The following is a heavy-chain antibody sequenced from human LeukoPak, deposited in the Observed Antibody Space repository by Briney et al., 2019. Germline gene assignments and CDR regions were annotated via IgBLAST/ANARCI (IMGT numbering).Heavy chain of an antibody. J-gene: IGHJ4*02. Sequence: AEGSLRLSCAASGFTFSSYDMHWVRQATGKGLEWVSAIGTAGDTYYPGSVKGRFTISRENAKNSLYLQMNSLRAGDTAVYYCARGAPMYYDILTGYSMYDYWGQGTLVTVSS. V-gene: IGHV3-13*01. CDR3: ARGAPMYYDILTGYSMYDY. D-gene: IGHD3-9*01. CDR1: GFTFSSYD. CDR2: IGTAGDT.